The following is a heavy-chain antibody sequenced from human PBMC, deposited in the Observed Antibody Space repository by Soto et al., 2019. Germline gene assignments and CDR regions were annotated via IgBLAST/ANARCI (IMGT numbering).Heavy chain of an antibody. CDR3: ARHGSGSYNRDPLDY. CDR1: GFTFSGNV. Sequence: GGSLRLSCAASGFTFSGNVMHWVRQAPGKGLEWVAVIWYDGSDKYYADSVKGRFTISRDNSKSTLFPQMNSLTVEDTAVYYCARHGSGSYNRDPLDYRGQGTLVTVSS. J-gene: IGHJ4*02. D-gene: IGHD3-10*01. V-gene: IGHV3-33*01. CDR2: IWYDGSDK.